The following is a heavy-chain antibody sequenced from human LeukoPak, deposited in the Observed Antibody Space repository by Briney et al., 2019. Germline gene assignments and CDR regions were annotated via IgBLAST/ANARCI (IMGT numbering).Heavy chain of an antibody. CDR1: GFTVSSNY. CDR2: IYSGGST. V-gene: IGHV3-53*01. Sequence: GGSLRLSCAVSGFTVSSNYMSWVRQAPGKGLEWVSVIYSGGSTYYADSVKGRFTISRDNSKNTLYLQMNSLRAEDTAVYYCARERIVSGWYDYWGQGTLVTVSS. J-gene: IGHJ4*02. D-gene: IGHD6-19*01. CDR3: ARERIVSGWYDY.